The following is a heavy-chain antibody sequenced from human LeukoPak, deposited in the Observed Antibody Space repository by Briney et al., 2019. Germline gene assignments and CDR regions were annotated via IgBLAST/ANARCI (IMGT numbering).Heavy chain of an antibody. CDR2: IYYSGNT. Sequence: SEALSLTCTVSGGSISSGSYYWNWIRQPAGKGLEWIGRIYYSGNTYYNASLKSQVSISIDTSKNQFSLKLTSVTAADTAVYYCARQTGSGLFILPGGQGTLVTVSS. CDR3: ARQTGSGLFILP. CDR1: GGSISSGSYY. J-gene: IGHJ4*02. V-gene: IGHV4-39*01. D-gene: IGHD3/OR15-3a*01.